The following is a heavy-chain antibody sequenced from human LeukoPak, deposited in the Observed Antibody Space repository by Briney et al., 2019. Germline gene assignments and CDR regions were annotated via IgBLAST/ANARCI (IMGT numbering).Heavy chain of an antibody. D-gene: IGHD1-26*01. V-gene: IGHV3-7*01. J-gene: IGHJ4*02. CDR2: IKGDESAR. CDR1: GFTFISYW. CDR3: ARDVVGSLDY. Sequence: PGGSQRLSCAASGFTFISYWMAWVRQAPGKGLEWVANIKGDESARHQADSVKGRFTISRDNTHNSLYLQMTNLRGDDTAVYYCARDVVGSLDYWGQGTLVTVSS.